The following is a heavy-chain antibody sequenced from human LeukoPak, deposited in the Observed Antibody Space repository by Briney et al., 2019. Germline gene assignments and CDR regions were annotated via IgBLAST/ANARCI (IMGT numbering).Heavy chain of an antibody. J-gene: IGHJ4*02. CDR1: GFTFDDYA. CDR3: AKGADPLTWRMTTVAGTRFDF. Sequence: GGSLRLSCAVSGFTFDDYAMHWVRQAPGKGLEWVSLISGDGGSRYYGGSVKGRFTVSRDNSKNSLYLQMNRLRPEDTAFYYCAKGADPLTWRMTTVAGTRFDFWGQGTLVTVSS. V-gene: IGHV3-43*02. D-gene: IGHD6-19*01. CDR2: ISGDGGSR.